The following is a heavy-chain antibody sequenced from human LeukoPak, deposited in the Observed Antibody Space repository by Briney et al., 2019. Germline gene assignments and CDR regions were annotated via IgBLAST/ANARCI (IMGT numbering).Heavy chain of an antibody. CDR3: ARDYYGSGSYGP. D-gene: IGHD3-10*01. CDR2: ISSSGSTI. J-gene: IGHJ5*02. CDR1: GFTFSRFG. Sequence: PGGTLRLSCAASGFTFSRFGMSWVRQAPGKGLEWVSYISSSGSTIYYADSVKGRFTISRDNAKNSLYLQMSSLRAEDTAVYYCARDYYGSGSYGPWGQGTLVTVSS. V-gene: IGHV3-48*03.